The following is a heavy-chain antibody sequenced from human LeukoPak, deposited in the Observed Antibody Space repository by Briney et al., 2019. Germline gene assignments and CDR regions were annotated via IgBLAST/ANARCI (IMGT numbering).Heavy chain of an antibody. D-gene: IGHD6-19*01. CDR1: GGSISSYY. Sequence: SETLSLTCTVSGGSISSYYWSWIRQPPGKGLEWIGYVYYSGSTNYNPSLKSRVTISVDTSKNQFSLKLSSVTAADTAVYYCARVERGARNSGSIDYWGQGTLVTVSS. CDR3: ARVERGARNSGSIDY. V-gene: IGHV4-59*13. J-gene: IGHJ4*02. CDR2: VYYSGST.